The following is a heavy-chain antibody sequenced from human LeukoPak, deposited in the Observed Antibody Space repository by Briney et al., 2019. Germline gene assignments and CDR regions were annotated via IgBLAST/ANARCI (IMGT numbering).Heavy chain of an antibody. CDR3: ARGRSGYGGNSGIASCDS. D-gene: IGHD4-23*01. CDR1: GDSISNGYY. J-gene: IGHJ4*02. V-gene: IGHV4-38-2*02. CDR2: IYHTGST. Sequence: PSETLSLTCTVSGDSISNGYYWGWIRQAPGKGLEWIGSIYHTGSTYYNPSLKSRVIISVDTSKNQFSLKLSSVTAADTAVYYCARGRSGYGGNSGIASCDSWAQGTLVTVSS.